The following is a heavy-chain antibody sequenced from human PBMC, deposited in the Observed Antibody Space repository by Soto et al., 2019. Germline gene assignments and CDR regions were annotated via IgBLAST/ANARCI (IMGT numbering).Heavy chain of an antibody. J-gene: IGHJ6*02. V-gene: IGHV3-7*03. CDR3: ARDHHYYYGMDV. CDR1: GFTFSRYA. CDR2: IKQDGSEK. Sequence: PGGSLRLSCAASGFTFSRYAVSWVRQAPGKGLEWVANIKQDGSEKYYVDSVKGRFTISRDNAKNSLYLQMNSLRAEDTAVYYCARDHHYYYGMDVWGQGTTVTVSS.